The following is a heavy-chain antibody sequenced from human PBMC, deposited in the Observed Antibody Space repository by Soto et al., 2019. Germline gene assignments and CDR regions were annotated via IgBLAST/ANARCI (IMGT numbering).Heavy chain of an antibody. Sequence: SGPTLVNPTQTLTLNFTFSVFSLSTRGVGVGWIRQPPGKALEWLALIYWNDDKRYSPSLKSRLTITKDTSKNQVVLTMTNMDPVDTDTYYCARDSSGYYHHWGQGTTVTVSS. V-gene: IGHV2-5*01. D-gene: IGHD3-22*01. CDR1: VFSLSTRGVG. CDR3: ARDSSGYYHH. CDR2: IYWNDDK. J-gene: IGHJ6*02.